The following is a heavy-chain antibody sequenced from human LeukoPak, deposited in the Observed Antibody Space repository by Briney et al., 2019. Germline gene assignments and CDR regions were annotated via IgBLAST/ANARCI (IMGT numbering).Heavy chain of an antibody. CDR2: IYPSDSDT. V-gene: IGHV5-51*01. D-gene: IGHD2-15*01. Sequence: GESLKISCKGSGYSITSYWIGWVRQMPGKGLEWMGIIYPSDSDTRYSASFQSQVTIAADKSISTAYLQWSSLKASDTAMYYCARQALVAATPPDCWGQGTLVTVSS. CDR3: ARQALVAATPPDC. CDR1: GYSITSYW. J-gene: IGHJ4*02.